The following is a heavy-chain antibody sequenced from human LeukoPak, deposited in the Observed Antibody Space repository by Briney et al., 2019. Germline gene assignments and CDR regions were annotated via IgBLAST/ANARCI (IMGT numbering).Heavy chain of an antibody. J-gene: IGHJ4*02. CDR2: IKQDGSEK. D-gene: IGHD3-3*01. V-gene: IGHV3-7*01. CDR1: GFTFSSYA. CDR3: ARNSYDFWSGYRLYYFDY. Sequence: GSLRLSCAASGFTFSSYAMHWVRQAPGKGLEWVANIKQDGSEKYYVDSVKGRFTISRDNAKNSLYLQMNSLRAEDTAVYYCARNSYDFWSGYRLYYFDYWGQGTLVTVSS.